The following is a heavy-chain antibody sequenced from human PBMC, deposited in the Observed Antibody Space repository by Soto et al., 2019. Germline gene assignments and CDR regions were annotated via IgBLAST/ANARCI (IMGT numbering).Heavy chain of an antibody. CDR3: ARLWGWSVAY. Sequence: QVQLQESGPGLVKPSETLSLTCTVSGGSISIYYWSWIRQPPGKGLEWIGYIYYSGSTNDNPSLKSRVTISVDTSKNQFSLKLSSVTAADTAVYYCARLWGWSVAYWGQGTLVTVSS. CDR2: IYYSGST. CDR1: GGSISIYY. D-gene: IGHD3-16*01. J-gene: IGHJ4*02. V-gene: IGHV4-59*08.